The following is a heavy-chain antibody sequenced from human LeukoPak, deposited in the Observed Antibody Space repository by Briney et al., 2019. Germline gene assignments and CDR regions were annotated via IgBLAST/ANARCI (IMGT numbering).Heavy chain of an antibody. CDR2: IYYSGST. Sequence: PSETLSLTCTVSGGSISSSSYYWGWIRQPPGKGLEWIGSIYYSGSTNYNPSLKSRVTISVDTSKNQFSLKLSSVTAADTAVYYCARYSSSWWGAFDIWGQGTMVTVSS. CDR3: ARYSSSWWGAFDI. CDR1: GGSISSSSYY. J-gene: IGHJ3*02. V-gene: IGHV4-39*07. D-gene: IGHD6-13*01.